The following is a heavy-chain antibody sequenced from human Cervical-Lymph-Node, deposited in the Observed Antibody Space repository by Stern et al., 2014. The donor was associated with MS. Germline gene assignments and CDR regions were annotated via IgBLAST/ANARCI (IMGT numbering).Heavy chain of an antibody. CDR2: NTPYLGMA. Sequence: VQLVESGAELKQPGSSVKVSCKASGGTLNNYAVSWVRQAPGQGLERIGRNTPYLGMANYAPKIQGRVTLTAAATTTYMEVSRLRSDDTAVYYCARSPDLYDSSGYYFDWGQGTLVTVSS. CDR3: ARSPDLYDSSGYYFD. CDR1: GGTLNNYA. D-gene: IGHD3-22*01. J-gene: IGHJ4*02. V-gene: IGHV1-69*09.